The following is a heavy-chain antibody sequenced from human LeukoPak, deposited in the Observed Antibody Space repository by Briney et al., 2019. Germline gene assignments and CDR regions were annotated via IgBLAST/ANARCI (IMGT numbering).Heavy chain of an antibody. CDR3: ARGVFTMVRGIYYYYGMDV. D-gene: IGHD3-10*01. J-gene: IGHJ6*02. CDR1: GGTFSSYA. V-gene: IGHV1-69*01. Sequence: SVKVSCKASGGTFSSYAISWVRQAPGQGLEWMGGIIPIFGTANYAQKFQGRVTITADESTSTAYMELSSLRSEGTAVYYCARGVFTMVRGIYYYYGMDVWGQGTTVTVSS. CDR2: IIPIFGTA.